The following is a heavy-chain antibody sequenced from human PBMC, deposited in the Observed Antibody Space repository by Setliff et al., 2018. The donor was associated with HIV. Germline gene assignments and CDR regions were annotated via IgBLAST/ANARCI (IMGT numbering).Heavy chain of an antibody. CDR1: GYSFSSYA. V-gene: IGHV1-3*01. D-gene: IGHD3-16*01. CDR3: VGGRGGFFDEPFDM. J-gene: IGHJ3*02. CDR2: INAAISHT. Sequence: ASVKVSCKASGYSFSSYAIHWVRQAAGQSPECLGWINAAISHTRYSPKFQDRVTLTTDTSAGTIHMEMRSLRSEDTAVYYCVGGRGGFFDEPFDMWGPGTRVTVSS.